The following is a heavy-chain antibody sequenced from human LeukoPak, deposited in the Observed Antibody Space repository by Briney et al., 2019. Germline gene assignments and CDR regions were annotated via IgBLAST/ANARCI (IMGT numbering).Heavy chain of an antibody. CDR1: GFIVSSYS. CDR3: ARNYGSGNY. J-gene: IGHJ4*02. D-gene: IGHD3-10*01. CDR2: ISSSSSYI. Sequence: PGGSLRLSCAASGFIVSSYSMNWVRQAPGKGLEWVSSISSSSSYIYHADSVKGRFTISRDNAKNSLYLQMNSLRAEDTAVYYCARNYGSGNYWGQGTLVTVSS. V-gene: IGHV3-21*01.